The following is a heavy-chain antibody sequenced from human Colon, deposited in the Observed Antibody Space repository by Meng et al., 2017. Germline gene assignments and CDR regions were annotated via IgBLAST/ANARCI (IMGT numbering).Heavy chain of an antibody. D-gene: IGHD6-19*01. CDR3: ARLIAGWPFYFDY. J-gene: IGHJ4*02. CDR1: GGSVSSGSHY. Sequence: QVKLQESGPGRGRPSDTLSLTCNVSGGSVSSGSHYWSWIRQPPGKGLEWIGYMFHSGTTKYNPSLKSRVSMSVDTTKNQFYLKLTSVTVADTAVFYCARLIAGWPFYFDYWGQGILVTVSS. V-gene: IGHV4-61*01. CDR2: MFHSGTT.